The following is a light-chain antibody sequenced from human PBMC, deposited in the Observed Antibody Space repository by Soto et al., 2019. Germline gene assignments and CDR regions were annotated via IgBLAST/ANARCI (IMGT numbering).Light chain of an antibody. V-gene: IGLV2-14*01. CDR2: DVS. CDR3: SSYTSSSTYV. J-gene: IGLJ1*01. CDR1: SSDVGGSNY. Sequence: QSALTQPASVSGSPRQSITISCTGTSSDVGGSNYVSSYQQNPGKVPKLMIYDVSNRPSGVSNRFSGSKSGNTASLTISGLQAEDEADYYCSSYTSSSTYVFGTGTKLTVL.